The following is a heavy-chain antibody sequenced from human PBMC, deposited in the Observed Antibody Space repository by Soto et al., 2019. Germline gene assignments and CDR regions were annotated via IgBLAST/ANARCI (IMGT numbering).Heavy chain of an antibody. Sequence: QVQLQESGPGLVKPSQTLSLTCTVSGGSISSGDYYWSWIRQPPGKGLEWIGYIYYSGSTYYNPSLKSRVTISVDTSKNQFSLKLSSVTAADTAVYYCARARQDDYVWGSYRRFDYWGQGTLVTVSS. V-gene: IGHV4-30-4*01. CDR3: ARARQDDYVWGSYRRFDY. CDR2: IYYSGST. J-gene: IGHJ4*02. D-gene: IGHD3-16*02. CDR1: GGSISSGDYY.